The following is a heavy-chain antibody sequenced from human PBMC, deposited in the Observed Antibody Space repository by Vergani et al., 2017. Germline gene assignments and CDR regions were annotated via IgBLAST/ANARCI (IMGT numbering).Heavy chain of an antibody. J-gene: IGHJ6*02. Sequence: MQLVESGGGLVQPGGSLRLSCAASGFTFSDHYMDWVRQAPGKGLEWVSHISPGASTVSYTDSVTGRFTVSRDNDNNSLTLDMTTLRVEDTAVYYCAKNPGISTTRHYYAMDVWGQGTTVTVSS. CDR1: GFTFSDHY. CDR3: AKNPGISTTRHYYAMDV. D-gene: IGHD1-1*01. CDR2: ISPGASTV. V-gene: IGHV3-11*04.